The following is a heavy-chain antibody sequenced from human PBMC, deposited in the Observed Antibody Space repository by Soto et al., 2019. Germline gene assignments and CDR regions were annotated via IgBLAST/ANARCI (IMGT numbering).Heavy chain of an antibody. CDR2: IIPILGIA. CDR3: ARGTYGGQSNY. Sequence: QVQLVKSGAEVKKPGSSVKVSCKASGGTFSSYTISWVRQAPGQGLEWMGRIIPILGIANYAQKFKGRVTITADKSTSTGYMELSSLRSEDTAVYYCARGTYGGQSNYWGQGTLVTVYS. V-gene: IGHV1-69*02. D-gene: IGHD5-12*01. J-gene: IGHJ4*02. CDR1: GGTFSSYT.